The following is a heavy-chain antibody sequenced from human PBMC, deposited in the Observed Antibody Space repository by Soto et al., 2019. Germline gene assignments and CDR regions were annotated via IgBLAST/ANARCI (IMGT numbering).Heavy chain of an antibody. CDR3: AREGTGSSGYDY. CDR2: IIPIFGTA. D-gene: IGHD6-25*01. J-gene: IGHJ4*02. Sequence: VASVKVSCKASGGTFSSYAISWVRQAPGQGLEWMGGIIPIFGTANYAQKFQGRVTITADESTSTAYMELSSLRSEDTAVYYCAREGTGSSGYDYWGQGTLVTVSS. CDR1: GGTFSSYA. V-gene: IGHV1-69*13.